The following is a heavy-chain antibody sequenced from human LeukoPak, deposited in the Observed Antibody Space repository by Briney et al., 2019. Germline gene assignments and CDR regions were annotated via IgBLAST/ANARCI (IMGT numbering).Heavy chain of an antibody. D-gene: IGHD5-12*01. CDR3: LMAEVATIAY. CDR2: IYPGDSDT. CDR1: GYSFTSYW. V-gene: IGHV5-51*01. J-gene: IGHJ4*02. Sequence: GESLKISCKGSGYSFTSYWIGWVRHLPGKGLEWMGIIYPGDSDTSYSPSFQGQVTISADKSISTAYLQWSSLKASDTAMYYCLMAEVATIAYWGQGTLVTVSS.